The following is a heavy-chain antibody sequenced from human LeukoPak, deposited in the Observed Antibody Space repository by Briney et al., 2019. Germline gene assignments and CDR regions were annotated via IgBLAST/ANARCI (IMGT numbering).Heavy chain of an antibody. CDR1: GFTFSSYA. J-gene: IGHJ4*02. CDR2: ISSSSSYI. V-gene: IGHV3-21*01. CDR3: ARGCTMVRGVII. D-gene: IGHD3-10*01. Sequence: GGSLRLSCAASGFTFSSYAMSWVRQAPGKGLEWVSSISSSSSYIYYADSVKGRFTISRDNAKNSLYLQMNSLRAEDTAVYYCARGCTMVRGVIIWGQGTLVTVSS.